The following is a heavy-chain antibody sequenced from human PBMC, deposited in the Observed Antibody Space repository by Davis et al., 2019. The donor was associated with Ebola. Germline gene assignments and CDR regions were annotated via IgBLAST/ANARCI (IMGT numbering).Heavy chain of an antibody. CDR1: GFTFSSYA. CDR2: ISGSGGST. Sequence: GESLKISCAASGFTFSSYAMSWVRQAPGKGLEWVSAISGSGGSTYYADSVKGRFTISRDNSKNTLYLQMNSLRAEDTAVYYCAKLGVAVAGVDYWGQGTLVTVSS. D-gene: IGHD6-19*01. V-gene: IGHV3-23*01. CDR3: AKLGVAVAGVDY. J-gene: IGHJ4*02.